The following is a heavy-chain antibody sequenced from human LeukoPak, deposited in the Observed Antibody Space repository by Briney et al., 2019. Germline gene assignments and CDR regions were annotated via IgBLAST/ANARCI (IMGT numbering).Heavy chain of an antibody. CDR1: GGSISSSNFY. J-gene: IGHJ6*03. D-gene: IGHD1-26*01. Sequence: SETLSLTCTVSGGSISSSNFYWGWIRQPPGKGLEWIGSIYYSGSTYYNPSLKSRVTISLDTSKNQFSLKLSSVTAADTAVYYCARIVDDFYYYMDVWGKGTTVTVSS. CDR2: IYYSGST. V-gene: IGHV4-39*07. CDR3: ARIVDDFYYYMDV.